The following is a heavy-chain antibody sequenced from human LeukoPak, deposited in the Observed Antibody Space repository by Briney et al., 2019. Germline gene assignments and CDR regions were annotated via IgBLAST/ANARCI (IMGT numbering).Heavy chain of an antibody. Sequence: PGGSLRLSCAASGNYWMHWVRQAPGKGLVWVSHINSDGSWTSYADSVKGRFTISKDNAKNTVYLQMNSLRAEDTAVYYCAKESRYYDSSGYNYFDYWGQGTLVTVSS. V-gene: IGHV3-74*01. CDR2: INSDGSWT. CDR1: GNYW. J-gene: IGHJ4*02. CDR3: AKESRYYDSSGYNYFDY. D-gene: IGHD3-22*01.